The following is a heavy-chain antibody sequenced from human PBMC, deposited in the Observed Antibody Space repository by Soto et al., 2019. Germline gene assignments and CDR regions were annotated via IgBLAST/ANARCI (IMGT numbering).Heavy chain of an antibody. Sequence: QITLKESGPTLVKPTQTLTLTCTFSGFSLSTSGVGVGWIRQPPGKALEWLALIYWNDDKRYSPSLKSRLTITNDTSKNQVVLTMTNMDPVDTATYYCAHSLVVVVAAPYYFDYWGQGTLVTVSS. CDR3: AHSLVVVVAAPYYFDY. CDR1: GFSLSTSGVG. D-gene: IGHD2-15*01. V-gene: IGHV2-5*01. J-gene: IGHJ4*02. CDR2: IYWNDDK.